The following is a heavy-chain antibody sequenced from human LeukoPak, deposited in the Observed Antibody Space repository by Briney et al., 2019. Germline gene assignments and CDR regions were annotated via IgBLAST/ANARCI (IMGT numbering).Heavy chain of an antibody. D-gene: IGHD2-21*02. CDR1: GYSISSGYY. CDR3: ARVYFSAYCGGDCYSSGPPQYFQH. V-gene: IGHV4-38-2*02. CDR2: IYHSGST. Sequence: SETLSLTCTVSGYSISSGYYWGWIRQPPGKGLEWIGSIYHSGSTYYNPSLKSRVTISVDTSKNQFSLKLSSVTAADTAVYFCARVYFSAYCGGDCYSSGPPQYFQHWGQGTLVTVSS. J-gene: IGHJ1*01.